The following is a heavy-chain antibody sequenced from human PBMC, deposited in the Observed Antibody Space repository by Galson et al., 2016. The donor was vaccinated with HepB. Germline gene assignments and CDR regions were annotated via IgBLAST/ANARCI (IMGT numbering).Heavy chain of an antibody. CDR2: INAGNDNT. Sequence: SVKVSCKASGYTFTIYAMHWVRQAPGQRLEWMGWINAGNDNTKYSQKFQGRLIITTDTSASTAFMELSSLKSEDTALYYCARDRYSYCDYWGQGTLVTVSS. J-gene: IGHJ4*02. D-gene: IGHD5-18*01. V-gene: IGHV1-3*01. CDR1: GYTFTIYA. CDR3: ARDRYSYCDY.